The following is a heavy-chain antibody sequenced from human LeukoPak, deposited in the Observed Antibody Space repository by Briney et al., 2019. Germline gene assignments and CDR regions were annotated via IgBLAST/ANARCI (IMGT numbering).Heavy chain of an antibody. CDR3: ASWGGGSSSWYDAFDI. Sequence: ASVKVSCKASGYTFTSYDINWVRQATGQGLEWMGWMNPNSGNTGYAQKFQGRVTITRNTSISTAYMELSSLRSEDTAVYYCASWGGGSSSWYDAFDIWGQGTMVTVSS. CDR2: MNPNSGNT. V-gene: IGHV1-8*03. CDR1: GYTFTSYD. D-gene: IGHD6-13*01. J-gene: IGHJ3*02.